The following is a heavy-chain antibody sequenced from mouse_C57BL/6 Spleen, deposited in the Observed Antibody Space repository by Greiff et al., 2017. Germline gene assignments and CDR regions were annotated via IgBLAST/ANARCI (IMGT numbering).Heavy chain of an antibody. CDR2: ISSGSSTI. D-gene: IGHD1-1*01. Sequence: EVQLQESGGGLVKPEGSLKLSCAASGFTFSDYGMHWVRQAPEKGLEWVAYISSGSSTIYYADTVKGRFTISRDNAKNTLFLQMTSLRSEDTAMXYCARRSYYYGSSHWYFDVWGTGTTVTVSS. CDR1: GFTFSDYG. CDR3: ARRSYYYGSSHWYFDV. V-gene: IGHV5-17*01. J-gene: IGHJ1*03.